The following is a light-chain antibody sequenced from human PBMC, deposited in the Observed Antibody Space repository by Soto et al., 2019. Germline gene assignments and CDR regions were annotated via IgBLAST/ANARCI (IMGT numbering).Light chain of an antibody. J-gene: IGKJ4*01. V-gene: IGKV4-1*01. CDR2: WAS. CDR1: QSVLYSSNNKNY. Sequence: DIVMTQSPDSLAVSLGERATINCKSSQSVLYSSNNKNYLAWYQQKPGQPPKLLIYWASTRVSGVPDRFSGSGFRTDMTLTISSLQAEDVAVYYCQQNYSTLTFGGGTKMEIK. CDR3: QQNYSTLT.